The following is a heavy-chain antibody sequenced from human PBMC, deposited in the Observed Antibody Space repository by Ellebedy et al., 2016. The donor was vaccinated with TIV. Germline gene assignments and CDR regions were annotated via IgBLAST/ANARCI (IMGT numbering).Heavy chain of an antibody. Sequence: GESLKISXAASGFTFSDYYMSWIRQAPGKGLEWVSYISGSGGTTFYADSVKGRFTISRDNAKNSLYLQMNSLRAEDTAMYHCAREGHYDSRGYYLGYWGQGTLVTVSS. CDR3: AREGHYDSRGYYLGY. J-gene: IGHJ4*02. CDR2: ISGSGGTT. D-gene: IGHD3-22*01. CDR1: GFTFSDYY. V-gene: IGHV3-11*01.